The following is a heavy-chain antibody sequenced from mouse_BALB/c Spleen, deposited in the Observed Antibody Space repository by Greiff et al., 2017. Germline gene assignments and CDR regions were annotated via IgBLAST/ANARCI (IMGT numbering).Heavy chain of an antibody. CDR3: ARQGFDYGDY. CDR2: ISSGGGST. Sequence: EVQLMESGGGLVKPGGSLKLSCAASGFAFSSYDMSWVRQTPEKRLEWVAYISSGGGSTYYPDTVKGRFTISRDNAKNTLYLQMSSLKSEDTAMYYCARQGFDYGDYWGQGTTLTVSS. CDR1: GFAFSSYD. V-gene: IGHV5-12-1*01. J-gene: IGHJ2*01.